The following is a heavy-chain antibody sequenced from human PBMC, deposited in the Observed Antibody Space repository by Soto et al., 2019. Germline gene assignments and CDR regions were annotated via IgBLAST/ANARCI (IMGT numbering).Heavy chain of an antibody. CDR2: ISSSGSTI. D-gene: IGHD4-17*01. V-gene: IGHV3-11*01. CDR1: GFTFSDYY. J-gene: IGHJ6*03. CDR3: ARAVTTYGAYYYYMDV. Sequence: GGSLRLSCAASGFTFSDYYMSWIRQAPGKGLEWVSYISSSGSTIYYADSVKGRFTISRDNAKNSLYLQMNSLRAEDTAVYYCARAVTTYGAYYYYMDVWGKGTTVTSP.